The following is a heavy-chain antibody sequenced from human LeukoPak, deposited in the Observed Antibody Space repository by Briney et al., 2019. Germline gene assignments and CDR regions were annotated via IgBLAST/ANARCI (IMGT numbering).Heavy chain of an antibody. CDR1: GFTFSRYW. J-gene: IGHJ3*02. V-gene: IGHV3-7*01. Sequence: GGSLILSCVASGFTFSRYWMTWFRQAPGKGLEWVANMRQDGSQKNYVDPVKGRFTISRDNAKKSLYLQMNSLRGEDTAVYYCARGGTYDIWGQGTRVTVSS. CDR3: ARGGTYDI. CDR2: MRQDGSQK.